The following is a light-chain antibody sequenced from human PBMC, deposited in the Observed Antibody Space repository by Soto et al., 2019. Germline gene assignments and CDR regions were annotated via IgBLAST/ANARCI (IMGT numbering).Light chain of an antibody. CDR1: QGIRHD. CDR3: QQYNSYSYT. Sequence: AIEMTQSPSSLSVSVGDRVTITCRASQGIRHDLGWYQQKPGKAPELLIYAASILQSGVPSRFSGSGSGTEFTLTISSLQPDDFATYYCQQYNSYSYTFGQGTKVDIK. J-gene: IGKJ2*01. V-gene: IGKV1-6*01. CDR2: AAS.